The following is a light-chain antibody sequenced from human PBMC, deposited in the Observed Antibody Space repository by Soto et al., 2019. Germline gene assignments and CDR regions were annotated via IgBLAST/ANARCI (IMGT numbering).Light chain of an antibody. J-gene: IGKJ5*01. Sequence: VMTQSPATLSVSPGERATLPSRASQTVSSNLAWYQQRPGQAPRVLIYDISNRAAGVPARFSGSGSETEFTLTIRSLQSEDFAVYFCQQYNNWPSFGQGTRLEIK. V-gene: IGKV3-15*01. CDR1: QTVSSN. CDR3: QQYNNWPS. CDR2: DIS.